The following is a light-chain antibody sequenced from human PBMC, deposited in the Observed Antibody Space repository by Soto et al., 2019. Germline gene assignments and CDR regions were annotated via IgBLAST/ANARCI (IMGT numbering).Light chain of an antibody. CDR1: QSVSGY. V-gene: IGKV3-20*01. J-gene: IGKJ1*01. CDR3: QQYGSSPET. CDR2: DAS. Sequence: EIVMTQSPATLSVSPGERATLSCRASQSVSGYLAWYQQKRGQAPRLLIYDASNRATGIPARFSGSGSGTDFTLTISRLEPEDFAVYYCQQYGSSPETFGQGTKVDIK.